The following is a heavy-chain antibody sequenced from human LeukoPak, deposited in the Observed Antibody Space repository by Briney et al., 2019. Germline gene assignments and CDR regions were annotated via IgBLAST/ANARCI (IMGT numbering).Heavy chain of an antibody. D-gene: IGHD1-26*01. V-gene: IGHV1-69*01. CDR3: ARDEGIRNGNYSSPFDY. J-gene: IGHJ4*02. CDR1: GGTLSSYA. CDR2: IIPLFGTA. Sequence: GSSVKVSCKASGGTLSSYAISWVRQAPGQGLEWMGGIIPLFGTAHYAQKFQGRVTITADESTSTPYMELSSLRSEDTAVYYCARDEGIRNGNYSSPFDYWGQGTLVTVSS.